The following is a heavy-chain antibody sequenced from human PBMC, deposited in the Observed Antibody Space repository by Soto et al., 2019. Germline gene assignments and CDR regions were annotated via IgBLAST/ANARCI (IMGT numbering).Heavy chain of an antibody. CDR1: GYSFTSYW. CDR3: ALWALYYDSYTHYYYYGMDV. CDR2: IYPGDSDT. V-gene: IGHV5-51*01. J-gene: IGHJ6*02. Sequence: PGESLKISCKGSGYSFTSYWIGWVRQMPGKGLEWMGIIYPGDSDTRYSPSFQGQVTISADKSISTAYLQWSSLKASDTAMYYFALWALYYDSYTHYYYYGMDVWGQGTTVTVSS. D-gene: IGHD3-22*01.